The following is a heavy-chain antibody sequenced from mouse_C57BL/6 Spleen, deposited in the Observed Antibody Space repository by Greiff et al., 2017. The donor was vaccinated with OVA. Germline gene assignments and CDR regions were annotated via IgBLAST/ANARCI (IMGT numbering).Heavy chain of an antibody. Sequence: QVQLQQSGPGLVQPSQSLSITCTASGFSLTSYGVHWVRQSPGKGLEWLGVIWSGGSTDYNAAFISRLSISKDNSKSQVFFKMDRLQADDTAIYYCATSGLLRDWYFDVWGTGTTVTVSS. V-gene: IGHV2-2*01. D-gene: IGHD1-1*01. CDR2: IWSGGST. CDR1: GFSLTSYG. CDR3: ATSGLLRDWYFDV. J-gene: IGHJ1*03.